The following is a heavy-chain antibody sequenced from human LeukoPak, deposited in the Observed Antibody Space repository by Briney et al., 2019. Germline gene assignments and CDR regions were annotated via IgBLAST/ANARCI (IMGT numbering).Heavy chain of an antibody. D-gene: IGHD3-3*01. CDR1: GGTFSSYA. CDR2: IIPIFGTA. CDR3: AREAPDDYDFWSGPHFDY. Sequence: SVKVSCKASGGTFSSYAISWVRQAPGQGLGWMGGIIPIFGTANYAQKFQGRVTITADESTSTAYMELSSLRSEDTAVYYCAREAPDDYDFWSGPHFDYWGRGTLVTVSS. J-gene: IGHJ4*02. V-gene: IGHV1-69*13.